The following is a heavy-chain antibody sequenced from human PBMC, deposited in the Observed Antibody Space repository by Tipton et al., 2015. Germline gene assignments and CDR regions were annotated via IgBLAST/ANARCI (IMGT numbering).Heavy chain of an antibody. Sequence: QLVQSGAVVKKPGESLKISCKGSEDIFRSYWIGWVRQMPGKGLEWMGIIYSGDSDAKYSPSFVVQFTISADKSFNTAYLQWRSLKATDTAMYYCARGYSPRRWFYPWGHGTLVTVSS. J-gene: IGHJ5*02. V-gene: IGHV5-51*01. D-gene: IGHD5-18*01. CDR1: EDIFRSYW. CDR2: IYSGDSDA. CDR3: ARGYSPRRWFYP.